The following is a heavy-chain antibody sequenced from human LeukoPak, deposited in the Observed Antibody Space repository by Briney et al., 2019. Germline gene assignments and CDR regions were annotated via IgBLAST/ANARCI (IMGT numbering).Heavy chain of an antibody. Sequence: PPETLSLTCTVSGGSISRYYWSWIRQPPGKGLEWIGYIYYSGSTNYNPSLKSRVTISVDTSKNQFSLKLSSVTAADTAVYYCARAHGAYFDLWGRGTLVTVSS. J-gene: IGHJ2*01. CDR2: IYYSGST. CDR1: GGSISRYY. CDR3: ARAHGAYFDL. V-gene: IGHV4-59*01. D-gene: IGHD3-10*01.